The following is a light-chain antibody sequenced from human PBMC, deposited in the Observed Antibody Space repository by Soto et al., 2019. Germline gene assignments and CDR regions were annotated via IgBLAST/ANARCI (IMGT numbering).Light chain of an antibody. Sequence: QSVLTQPPSASGTPGQRVTISCSGSSSNIGSYYVYWYQQLPGTAPKLLIYSNSQRPSGVPDRFSGSKSGASASLAISGLRSKDETDYYCAAWDDSLSGVLFGGGTKLTVL. CDR3: AAWDDSLSGVL. J-gene: IGLJ2*01. CDR2: SNS. V-gene: IGLV1-47*01. CDR1: SSNIGSYY.